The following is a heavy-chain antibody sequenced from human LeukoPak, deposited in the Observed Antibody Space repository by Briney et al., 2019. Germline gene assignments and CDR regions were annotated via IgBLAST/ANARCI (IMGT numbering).Heavy chain of an antibody. CDR1: GYTFTSYD. Sequence: ASVKVSCKASGYTFTSYDINWVRQATGQGLEWMGWMNPNSGNTGYAQKFQGRVTMTRNTSIGTAYMELSSLRSEDTAVYYCARGDIVVVPAAIFRYYYYGMDVWGQGTTVTVSS. D-gene: IGHD2-2*02. CDR2: MNPNSGNT. J-gene: IGHJ6*02. CDR3: ARGDIVVVPAAIFRYYYYGMDV. V-gene: IGHV1-8*01.